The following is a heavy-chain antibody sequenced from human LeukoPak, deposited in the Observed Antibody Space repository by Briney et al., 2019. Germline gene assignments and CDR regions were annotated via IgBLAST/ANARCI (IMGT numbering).Heavy chain of an antibody. CDR1: GGSISSYY. CDR3: ARDNEYCGGDCYVI. CDR2: IHYSGST. J-gene: IGHJ4*02. Sequence: PSETLSLTCTVSGGSISSYYWSWIRQPPGKGLEWIGFIHYSGSTNYNPSLKSRVTISVDTSKNQFSLKLSSATAADTAVYYCARDNEYCGGDCYVIWGQGTLVTVSS. D-gene: IGHD2-21*02. V-gene: IGHV4-59*01.